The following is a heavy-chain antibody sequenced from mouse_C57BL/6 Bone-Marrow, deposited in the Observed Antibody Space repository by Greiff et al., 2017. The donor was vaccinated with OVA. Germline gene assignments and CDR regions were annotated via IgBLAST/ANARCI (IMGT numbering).Heavy chain of an antibody. CDR2: IYPGDGDT. V-gene: IGHV14-4*01. J-gene: IGHJ4*01. Sequence: EVQLQQSGAELVRPGASVKLSCTASGFNFKDDYMHWVKQRPEQGLEWIGWIYPGDGDTEYTWKFKGKATMTADKSSSTAYMQLSSLTSEDSAVYFCERITTVYAMDYWGQGTSVTVSS. CDR1: GFNFKDDY. CDR3: ERITTVYAMDY. D-gene: IGHD1-1*01.